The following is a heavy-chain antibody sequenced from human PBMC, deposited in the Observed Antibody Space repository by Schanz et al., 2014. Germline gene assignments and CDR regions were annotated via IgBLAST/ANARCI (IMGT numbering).Heavy chain of an antibody. D-gene: IGHD3-22*01. CDR1: GFSFSDYG. J-gene: IGHJ4*02. V-gene: IGHV3-30*18. CDR2: ISYHGSER. Sequence: QVQLVESGGGVVQPGRSLRLSCAGSGFSFSDYGMHWVRQAPGRGLEWVAVISYHGSERYYADSVKGRFTISRDNSKNPLYLPMNRLRTEDTAVYFSAKSYDTSGYSGFDYWGQGTLVTVSS. CDR3: AKSYDTSGYSGFDY.